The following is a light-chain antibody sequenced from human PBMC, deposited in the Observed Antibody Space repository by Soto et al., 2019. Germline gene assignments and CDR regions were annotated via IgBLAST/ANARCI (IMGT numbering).Light chain of an antibody. V-gene: IGKV3-15*01. Sequence: EIVMRQSPATLSVSPGERATLSCRASQSVSSNLAWYQQKPGQAPRLLIYGASTRATGIPARFSGSGSGTEFTLTISSLQSEDFAVYYCQQYGSSPGTFGQGTKVDIK. CDR1: QSVSSN. CDR2: GAS. J-gene: IGKJ1*01. CDR3: QQYGSSPGT.